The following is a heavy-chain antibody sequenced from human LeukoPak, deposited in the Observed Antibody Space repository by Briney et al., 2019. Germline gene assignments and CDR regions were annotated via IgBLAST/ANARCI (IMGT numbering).Heavy chain of an antibody. CDR3: TREDY. V-gene: IGHV1-2*02. J-gene: IGHJ4*02. CDR2: INPNSGGT. CDR1: GYTFTDYY. Sequence: ASVKVSCKASGYTFTDYYLHWVRQAPGQGLEWMGWINPNSGGTTYAQKFQGRVTMTRDTSISTAYMEPSSLRSDDDTAVYYCTREDYWGQGTLVTVSS.